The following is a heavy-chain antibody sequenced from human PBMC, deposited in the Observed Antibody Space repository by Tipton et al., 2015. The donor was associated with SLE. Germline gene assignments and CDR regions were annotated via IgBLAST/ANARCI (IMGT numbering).Heavy chain of an antibody. CDR3: ASLRGSNNNWFDP. V-gene: IGHV4-30-2*05. CDR2: IYHSGST. J-gene: IGHJ5*02. Sequence: LRLSCAASGFIFSSFALGWVRQAPGKGLEWIGYIYHSGSTYYNPSLKSRVTISVDTSKNQFSLKLSSVTAADTAVYYCASLRGSNNNWFDPWGQGTLVTVSS. CDR1: GFIFSSFAL. D-gene: IGHD4-11*01.